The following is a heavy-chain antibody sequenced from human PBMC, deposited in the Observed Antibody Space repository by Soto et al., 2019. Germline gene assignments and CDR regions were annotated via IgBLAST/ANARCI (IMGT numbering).Heavy chain of an antibody. CDR3: ARAGGSYRNFDY. CDR1: GGSFSGYY. V-gene: IGHV4-34*01. D-gene: IGHD1-26*01. Sequence: PSETLSLTCAVYGGSFSGYYWSWIRQPPGKGLEWIGEINHSGSTNYNPSLKSRVTISVDTSKNQFSLKLSSVTAADTAVYYCARAGGSYRNFDYWGQGTLVTVSS. CDR2: INHSGST. J-gene: IGHJ4*02.